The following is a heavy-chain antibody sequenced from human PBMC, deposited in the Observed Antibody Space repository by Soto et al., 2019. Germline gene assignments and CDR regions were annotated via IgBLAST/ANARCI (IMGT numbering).Heavy chain of an antibody. D-gene: IGHD6-13*01. CDR2: IYWDDDK. CDR1: GFSLSTSGVG. J-gene: IGHJ5*02. Sequence: ESGPTLVNPPQTLTLTCTLSGFSLSTSGVGVGWIRQPPGKALEWLALIYWDDDKRYSPSLKSRLTITKDTSKNQVVLTMTNMDPVDTATYYCARTQVSSSWYGGVWFDPWGQGTLVTVSS. V-gene: IGHV2-5*02. CDR3: ARTQVSSSWYGGVWFDP.